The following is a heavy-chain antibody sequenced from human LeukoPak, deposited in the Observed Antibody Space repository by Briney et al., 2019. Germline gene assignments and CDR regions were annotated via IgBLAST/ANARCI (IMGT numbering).Heavy chain of an antibody. CDR2: INPDGSTT. D-gene: IGHD3-22*01. CDR3: ATLRTMIRPDFDN. CDR1: GFTFSTFW. V-gene: IGHV3-74*01. Sequence: GGSLRLSCADSGFTFSTFWMHWIRQAPGKGLVWVSRINPDGSTTNYADSVKGRFTISRDNTKNSLYLHMNSLRAEDTAVYYCATLRTMIRPDFDNWGQGTLVTVSS. J-gene: IGHJ4*02.